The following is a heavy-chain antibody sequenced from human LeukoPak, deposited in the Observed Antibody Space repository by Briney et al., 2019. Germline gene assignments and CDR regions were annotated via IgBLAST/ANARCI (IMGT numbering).Heavy chain of an antibody. Sequence: VASVKVSRKASGYTFTGYYMHWVRQAPGQGLEWMGWINPNSGGTNYAQKFQGRVTMTRDTSISTAYMELSRLRSDDTAVYYCARSIAVAGTVADYWGQGTLVTVSS. J-gene: IGHJ4*02. D-gene: IGHD6-19*01. CDR2: INPNSGGT. V-gene: IGHV1-2*02. CDR1: GYTFTGYY. CDR3: ARSIAVAGTVADY.